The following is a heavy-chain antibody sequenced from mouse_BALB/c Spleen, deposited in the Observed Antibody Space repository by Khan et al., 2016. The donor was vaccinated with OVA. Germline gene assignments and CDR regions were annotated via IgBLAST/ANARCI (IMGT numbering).Heavy chain of an antibody. Sequence: VRLQQSGPELVKPSASVSITCPVSGYSFTGYFMHWVMQSHGKSLEWIGGINPHFGETFYSQRLRSRATLTVDESSSTSHMQLRSVTSEDSAVYYCARIYGGDFDYWGQGTTLTVSS. CDR2: INPHFGET. CDR1: GYSFTGYF. D-gene: IGHD1-1*02. J-gene: IGHJ2*01. CDR3: ARIYGGDFDY. V-gene: IGHV1-20*01.